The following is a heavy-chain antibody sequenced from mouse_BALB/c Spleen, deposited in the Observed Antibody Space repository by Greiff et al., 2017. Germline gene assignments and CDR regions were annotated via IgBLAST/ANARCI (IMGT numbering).Heavy chain of an antibody. CDR3: ARDDRDYFDY. Sequence: VQLKESGAELVKPGASVKLSCTASGFNIKDTYMHWVKQRPEQGLEWIGRIDPANGNTKYDPKFQGKATITADTSSNTAYLQLSSLTSEDTAVYYCARDDRDYFDYWGQGTTLTVSS. J-gene: IGHJ2*01. V-gene: IGHV14-3*02. CDR2: IDPANGNT. CDR1: GFNIKDTY. D-gene: IGHD2-14*01.